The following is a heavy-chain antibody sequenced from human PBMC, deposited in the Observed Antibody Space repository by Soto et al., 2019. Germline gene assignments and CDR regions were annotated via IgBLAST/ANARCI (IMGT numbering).Heavy chain of an antibody. Sequence: SETLSRTCTVSDDSITNYYWSWIRQPPGKGLEWIGEINHSGSTNYNPSLKSRVTISVDTSKNQFSLKLSSVTAADKAVYYCASTGDYYGMDVWGQGTTVTVSS. CDR3: ASTGDYYGMDV. CDR1: DDSITNYY. D-gene: IGHD3-10*01. J-gene: IGHJ6*02. V-gene: IGHV4-34*01. CDR2: INHSGST.